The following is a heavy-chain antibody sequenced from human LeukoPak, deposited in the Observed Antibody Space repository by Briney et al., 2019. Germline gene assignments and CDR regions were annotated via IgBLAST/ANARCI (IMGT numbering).Heavy chain of an antibody. CDR1: GFTFSSYA. CDR2: ISSSSSYI. V-gene: IGHV3-21*01. Sequence: KSGGSLRLSCAASGFTFSSYAMHWVRQAPGKGLEWVSSISSSSSYIYYADSVKGRFTISRDNAKNSLYLQMNSLRAEDTAVYYCARDNDDFWSGYFHPLDYWGQGTLVTVSS. CDR3: ARDNDDFWSGYFHPLDY. D-gene: IGHD3-3*01. J-gene: IGHJ4*02.